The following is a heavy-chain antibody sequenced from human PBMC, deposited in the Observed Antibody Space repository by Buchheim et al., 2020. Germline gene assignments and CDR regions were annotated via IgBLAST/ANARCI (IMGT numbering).Heavy chain of an antibody. D-gene: IGHD4-17*01. CDR2: INPNSGGT. CDR3: ARSTVTRAYYYGMDV. V-gene: IGHV1-2*02. CDR1: GYTFTGYY. J-gene: IGHJ6*02. Sequence: QVQLVQSGAEVKKPGASVKVSCKASGYTFTGYYMHWVRQAPGQGLEWMGWINPNSGGTNYAQKFQGRVTMTRETSISLADMELSRLRSDDTAVYYCARSTVTRAYYYGMDVWGQGTT.